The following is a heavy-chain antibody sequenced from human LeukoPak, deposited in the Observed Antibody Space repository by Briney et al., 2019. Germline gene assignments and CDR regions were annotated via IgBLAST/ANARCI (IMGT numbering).Heavy chain of an antibody. V-gene: IGHV4-39*01. J-gene: IGHJ3*01. CDR1: GGSISRSSHY. Sequence: PSETLSLTCTVSGGSISRSSHYWGWIRQPPGKGLQWIGSIYYSGSTYYNPSLKSRVTISVDPSKNQFSLQLSSVTAADTAVYYCARRNGDLRAFDLWGQGTVVTVSS. D-gene: IGHD4-17*01. CDR2: IYYSGST. CDR3: ARRNGDLRAFDL.